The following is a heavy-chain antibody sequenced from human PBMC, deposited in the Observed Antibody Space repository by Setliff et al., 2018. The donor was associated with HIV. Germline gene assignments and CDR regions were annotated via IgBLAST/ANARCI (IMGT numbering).Heavy chain of an antibody. CDR2: IKHSGST. J-gene: IGHJ5*02. V-gene: IGHV4-34*01. CDR3: ARGTPGYCSGGDCYGGWFDP. Sequence: ASETLSLTCAVYGGSFSDYYWSRIRQPPGKGLEWIGEIKHSGSTNYNPSLESRVTISVDTSKNQFSLRLSSVTAADTAVYYCARGTPGYCSGGDCYGGWFDPWGQGTLVTVSS. D-gene: IGHD2-15*01. CDR1: GGSFSDYY.